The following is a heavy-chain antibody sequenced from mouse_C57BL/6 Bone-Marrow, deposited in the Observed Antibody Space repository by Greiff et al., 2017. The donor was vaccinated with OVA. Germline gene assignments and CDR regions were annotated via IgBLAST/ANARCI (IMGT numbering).Heavy chain of an antibody. CDR2: IYPGSGST. D-gene: IGHD2-4*01. CDR1: GYTFTSYW. V-gene: IGHV1-55*01. Sequence: QVQLQQPGAELVKPGASVKMSCKASGYTFTSYWITWVKQRPGQGLEWIGDIYPGSGSTNYNEKFKSKATLTVDTSSSTAYMQLSSLTSEDSAVYYCARRGLRRDGGDYRGQGTSVTVSS. J-gene: IGHJ4*01. CDR3: ARRGLRRDGGDY.